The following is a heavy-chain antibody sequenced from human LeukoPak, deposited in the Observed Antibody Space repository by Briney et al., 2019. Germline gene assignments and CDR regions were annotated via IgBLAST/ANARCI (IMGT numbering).Heavy chain of an antibody. J-gene: IGHJ4*02. CDR1: GFTFSSYA. V-gene: IGHV3-23*01. Sequence: PGGSLRLSCAASGFTFSSYAMSWVRQAPGKGLEWVSAISGSGGSTYYADSVKGRFTISRDNSKNTLYLQMNSLRAEDTAVYYCAKDRPVYYGSGSYYQGLVYWGQGTLVTVSS. CDR2: ISGSGGST. CDR3: AKDRPVYYGSGSYYQGLVY. D-gene: IGHD3-10*01.